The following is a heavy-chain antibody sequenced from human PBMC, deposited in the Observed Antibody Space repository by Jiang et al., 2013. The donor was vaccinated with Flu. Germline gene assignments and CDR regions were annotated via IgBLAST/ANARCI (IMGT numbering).Heavy chain of an antibody. J-gene: IGHJ4*02. CDR2: INAGNGNT. V-gene: IGHV1-3*01. Sequence: GAEVKKPGASVKVSCKASGYTFTSYAMHWVRQAPGQRLEWMGWINAGNGNTKYSQKFQGRVTITRDTSASTAYMELSSLRSEDTAVYYCARDHDSSGYSPEEYYFDYWGQGTLVTVSS. CDR3: ARDHDSSGYSPEEYYFDY. D-gene: IGHD3-22*01. CDR1: GYTFTSYA.